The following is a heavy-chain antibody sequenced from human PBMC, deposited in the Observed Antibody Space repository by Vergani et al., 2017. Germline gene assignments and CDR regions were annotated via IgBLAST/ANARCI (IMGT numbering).Heavy chain of an antibody. CDR3: RMGSAGTSLFDY. CDR1: GFTSSYYG. D-gene: IGHD6-13*01. V-gene: IGHV3-30*03. J-gene: IGHJ4*02. Sequence: VQLVESGGGLVQPGGSLRLSCVVSGFTSSYYGMHWVRQAPGKGLEWVAVISYDGTQKYYADSVKGRFTISRDNSKNTLYLQMNSLRAEDTAVYYCRMGSAGTSLFDYWGQGTLVTVSS. CDR2: ISYDGTQK.